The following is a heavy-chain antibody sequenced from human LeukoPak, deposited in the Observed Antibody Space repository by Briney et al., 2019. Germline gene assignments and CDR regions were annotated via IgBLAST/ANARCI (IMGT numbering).Heavy chain of an antibody. J-gene: IGHJ6*04. CDR2: INHSGST. V-gene: IGHV4-34*01. Sequence: SETLSLTCAVYGGSFSGYYWSWIRQPPGKGLEWLGEINHSGSTNYNPSLKSRVTISVDTSKNQFSLKLSSVTAADTAVYYCARGRVPAAIPYYYYGMDVWGKGTTVTVSS. D-gene: IGHD2-2*01. CDR3: ARGRVPAAIPYYYYGMDV. CDR1: GGSFSGYY.